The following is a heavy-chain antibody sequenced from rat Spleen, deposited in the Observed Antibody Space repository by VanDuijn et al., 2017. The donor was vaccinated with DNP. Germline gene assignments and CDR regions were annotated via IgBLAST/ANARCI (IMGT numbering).Heavy chain of an antibody. D-gene: IGHD1-4*01. CDR3: ARWPGYNPPYAMDA. V-gene: IGHV3-3*01. CDR2: INSAGTT. CDR1: GYSITSSYR. Sequence: EVQLQESGPGLVKPSQSLSLICSVTGYSITSSYRWSWIRKFPGNKLEWMGSINSAGTTKYNPSLKSRISITIDTSKNQLFLQVNSVTTEDTATYHCARWPGYNPPYAMDAWGQGTSVTVSS. J-gene: IGHJ4*01.